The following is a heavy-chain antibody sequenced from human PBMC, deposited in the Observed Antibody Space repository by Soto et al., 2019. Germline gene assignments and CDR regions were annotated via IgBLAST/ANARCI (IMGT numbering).Heavy chain of an antibody. CDR1: GFTFSSYG. Sequence: QVQLVESGGGVVQPGRSLRLSCAASGFTFSSYGMHWVSQAPGKGLEWVAVISYDGSNKYYADSVKGRFTISRDNSKNTLYLQMKSLRAEDTAVYYCASQLSIAVAGRLDYWGQGTLVTVSS. J-gene: IGHJ4*02. V-gene: IGHV3-30*03. CDR3: ASQLSIAVAGRLDY. D-gene: IGHD6-19*01. CDR2: ISYDGSNK.